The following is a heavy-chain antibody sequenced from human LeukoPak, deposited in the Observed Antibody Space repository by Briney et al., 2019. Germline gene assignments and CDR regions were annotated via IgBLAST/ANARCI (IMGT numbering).Heavy chain of an antibody. CDR2: IYYSGST. V-gene: IGHV4-39*01. Sequence: PSETLSLTCTVSGGSISSSSYYWGWIRQPPGKGLEWIGSIYYSGSTYYNPSLNSRVTISVDTSKNQLSLELSSVTAADTAVYYCARPSDPATVRAPFDSWGQGTLVTVSS. D-gene: IGHD4-17*01. CDR3: ARPSDPATVRAPFDS. CDR1: GGSISSSSYY. J-gene: IGHJ4*02.